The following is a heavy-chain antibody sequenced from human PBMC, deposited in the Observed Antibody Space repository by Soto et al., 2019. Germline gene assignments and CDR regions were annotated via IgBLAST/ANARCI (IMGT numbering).Heavy chain of an antibody. V-gene: IGHV1-46*03. D-gene: IGHD1-20*01. CDR1: GYTFRKNY. CDR3: ARGGAVTEGTSFDD. CDR2: INPRGLST. J-gene: IGHJ4*02. Sequence: APLKVSCKPSGYTFRKNYIHWVRKAPGQGLEWMGVINPRGLSTIYAQKFQGRVTMTRDTSTSTVYMELSSLTSEDTAVYFCARGGAVTEGTSFDDWGQGTLVTVSS.